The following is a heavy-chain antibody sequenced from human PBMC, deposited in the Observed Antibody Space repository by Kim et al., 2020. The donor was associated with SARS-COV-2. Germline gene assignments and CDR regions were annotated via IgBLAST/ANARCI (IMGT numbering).Heavy chain of an antibody. CDR3: ARVSQWELHPDAFDI. D-gene: IGHD1-26*01. CDR2: ISYDGSNK. V-gene: IGHV3-30-3*01. CDR1: GFTFSSYA. J-gene: IGHJ3*02. Sequence: GGSLRLSCAASGFTFSSYAMHWVRQAPGKGLEWVAVISYDGSNKYYADSVKGRFTISRDNSKNTLYLQMNSLRAEDTAVYYCARVSQWELHPDAFDIWGQGTMVTVSS.